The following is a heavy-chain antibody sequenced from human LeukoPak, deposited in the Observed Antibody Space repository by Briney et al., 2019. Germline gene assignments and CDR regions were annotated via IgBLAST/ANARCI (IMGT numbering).Heavy chain of an antibody. CDR1: GGSISSYY. J-gene: IGHJ5*02. D-gene: IGHD6-19*01. CDR2: IYYSGST. CDR3: ARVRGYSSGWYWFDP. V-gene: IGHV4-59*08. Sequence: SETLSLTCTVSGGSISSYYWSWIRRPPGKGLEWIGYIYYSGSTNYNPSLKSRVTISVDTSKNQFSLKLSSVTAADTAVYYCARVRGYSSGWYWFDPWGQGTLVTVSS.